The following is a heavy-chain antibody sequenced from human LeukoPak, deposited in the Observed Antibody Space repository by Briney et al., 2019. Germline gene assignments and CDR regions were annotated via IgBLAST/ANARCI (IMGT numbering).Heavy chain of an antibody. CDR1: GGSISSGDYY. Sequence: PSETLSLTCTVSGGSISSGDYYWSWIRQPAGKGLEWIGRIYTSGSTNYNPSLKSRVTMSVDTSKNQFSLKLNSVTAADTAVYYCARGYCSTTSCYPGDYWGQGTLVTVSS. D-gene: IGHD2-2*01. CDR2: IYTSGST. J-gene: IGHJ4*02. V-gene: IGHV4-61*02. CDR3: ARGYCSTTSCYPGDY.